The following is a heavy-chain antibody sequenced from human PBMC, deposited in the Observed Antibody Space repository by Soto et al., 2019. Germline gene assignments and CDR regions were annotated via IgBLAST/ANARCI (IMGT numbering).Heavy chain of an antibody. J-gene: IGHJ4*01. D-gene: IGHD2-8*02. Sequence: ASVKVSFKTFGYTFTNYVIHWVRQAPGQGLEWMGWINAGTGNTKYLQKLQDRLTISRDTSAATAYLDLSRLASEDTAVYYCARGRASWYWDFWGHGTLVTVSS. CDR2: INAGTGNT. CDR3: ARGRASWYWDF. V-gene: IGHV1-3*01. CDR1: GYTFTNYV.